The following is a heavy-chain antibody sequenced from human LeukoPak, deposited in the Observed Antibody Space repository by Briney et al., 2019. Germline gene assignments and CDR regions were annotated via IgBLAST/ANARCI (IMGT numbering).Heavy chain of an antibody. CDR3: AKDLVRYFDWLPSPFDY. CDR2: ISGSGGST. D-gene: IGHD3-9*01. CDR1: GFTFSSYN. J-gene: IGHJ4*02. V-gene: IGHV3-23*01. Sequence: GGSLRLSCAASGFTFSSYNMNWVRRAPGKGLEWVSAISGSGGSTYYADSVKGRFTISRDNSKNTLYLQMNSLRAEDTAVYYCAKDLVRYFDWLPSPFDYWGQGTLVTVSS.